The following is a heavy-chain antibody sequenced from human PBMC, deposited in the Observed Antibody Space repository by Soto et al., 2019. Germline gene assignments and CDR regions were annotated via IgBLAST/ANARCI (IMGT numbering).Heavy chain of an antibody. J-gene: IGHJ6*02. D-gene: IGHD3-9*01. CDR1: GFTFSSYA. CDR2: ISGSGGST. V-gene: IGHV3-23*01. Sequence: HPGGSLRLSCAASGFTFSSYAMSWVRQAPGKGLEWVSAISGSGGSTYYADSVKGRFTISRDNSKNTLYLQMNSLRAEDTAVYYCARGAAYDILTGYYDAELFYYGMDVWGQGTTVTVSS. CDR3: ARGAAYDILTGYYDAELFYYGMDV.